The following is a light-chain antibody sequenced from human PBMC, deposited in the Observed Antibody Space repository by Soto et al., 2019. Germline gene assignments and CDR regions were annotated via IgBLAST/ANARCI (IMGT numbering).Light chain of an antibody. CDR2: DTS. V-gene: IGKV3-11*01. J-gene: IGKJ4*01. CDR1: QSVINY. CDR3: QQRANWPLT. Sequence: EIVLTQSPATLSLSPGERATLSCRASQSVINYLAWYQQNPGQAPRLLIYDTSNRATGIPARFSGSGSGTDFTRIISSLEPEDFAVYYCQQRANWPLTFGGGTKVEIK.